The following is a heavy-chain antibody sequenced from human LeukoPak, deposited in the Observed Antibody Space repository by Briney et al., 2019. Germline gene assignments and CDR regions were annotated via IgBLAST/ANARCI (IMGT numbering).Heavy chain of an antibody. D-gene: IGHD2-2*01. CDR2: IRYDGSNK. Sequence: GGSLRLSCAASGFTFSSYGVHWVRQAPGKGLEWVAFIRYDGSNKYYADSVKGRFTISRDNSKNTLYLQMNSLRAEDTPVYYCAKDLGVPAAPDYWGQGTLVTVSS. CDR1: GFTFSSYG. CDR3: AKDLGVPAAPDY. V-gene: IGHV3-30*02. J-gene: IGHJ4*02.